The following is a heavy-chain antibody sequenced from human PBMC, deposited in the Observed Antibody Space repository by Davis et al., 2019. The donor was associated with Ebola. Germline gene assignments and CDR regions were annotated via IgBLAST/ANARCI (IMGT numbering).Heavy chain of an antibody. V-gene: IGHV3-23*01. CDR2: ISGSGGST. D-gene: IGHD3-3*01. CDR3: ARDGHYDFWSGYYTRMDAFDI. CDR1: GFTFSDYY. Sequence: GESLKISCAASGFTFSDYYMSWIRQAPGKGLEWVSAISGSGGSTYYADSVKGRFTISRDNSKNTLYLQMNSLRAEDTAVYYCARDGHYDFWSGYYTRMDAFDIWGQGTMVTVSS. J-gene: IGHJ3*02.